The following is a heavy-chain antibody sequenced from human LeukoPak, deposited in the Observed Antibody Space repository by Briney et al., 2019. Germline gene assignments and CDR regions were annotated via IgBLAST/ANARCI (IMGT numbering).Heavy chain of an antibody. J-gene: IGHJ4*02. CDR2: ISYDGSNT. Sequence: GGSLRLSCAASGFTFSSYGMHWVRQAPGKGLEWVAVISYDGSNTYYADSVKGRFTISRDNSKNMLYLQMNSLRAEDTAVYYCAKPYYYGSRSYIDYWGQGTLVTVSS. D-gene: IGHD3-10*01. V-gene: IGHV3-30*18. CDR1: GFTFSSYG. CDR3: AKPYYYGSRSYIDY.